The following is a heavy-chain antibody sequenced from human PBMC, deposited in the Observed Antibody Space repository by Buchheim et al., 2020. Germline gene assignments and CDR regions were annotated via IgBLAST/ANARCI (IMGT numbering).Heavy chain of an antibody. D-gene: IGHD6-19*01. CDR2: ISYDGSNK. CDR3: ATRVAGTYDY. V-gene: IGHV3-30*03. CDR1: GFTFSSYG. J-gene: IGHJ4*02. Sequence: QVQLVESVGGVVQPGRSLRLSCAASGFTFSSYGMHWVRQAPGKGLEWVAVISYDGSNKYYADSVKGRFTISRDNSKNTLYLQMNSLRAEDTAVYYCATRVAGTYDYWGQGTL.